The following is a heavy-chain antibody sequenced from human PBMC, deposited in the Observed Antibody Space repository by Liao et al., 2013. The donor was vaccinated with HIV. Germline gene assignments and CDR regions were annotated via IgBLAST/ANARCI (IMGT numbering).Heavy chain of an antibody. CDR3: ARKAHYYDSSGYLLRAFDF. J-gene: IGHJ3*01. CDR1: GGSISSVDWY. V-gene: IGHV4-30-4*08. CDR2: ISYDGSP. Sequence: QVQLQQWGAGLLKPSQTLSLTCTVSGGSISSVDWYWSWIRQPPGKGLEWIGYISYDGSPYSNPSLKSRVAISVATSKNHFSLKLNSVTAADTAVYYCARKAHYYDSSGYLLRAFDFWAKGQWSPSLQ. D-gene: IGHD3-22*01.